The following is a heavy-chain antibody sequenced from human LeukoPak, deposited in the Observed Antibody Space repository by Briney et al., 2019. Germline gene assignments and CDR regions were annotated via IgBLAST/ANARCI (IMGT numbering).Heavy chain of an antibody. J-gene: IGHJ3*02. D-gene: IGHD3-10*01. CDR1: GGSFSGYY. Sequence: SETLSLTCAVYGGSFSGYYWSWIRQPPGKGLEWIGEINHSGSTSYNPSLKSRVTISVDTSKNQFSLKLSSVTAADTAVYYCATSRAHTYYYGSGSYFAFDIWGQGTMVTVSS. V-gene: IGHV4-34*01. CDR3: ATSRAHTYYYGSGSYFAFDI. CDR2: INHSGST.